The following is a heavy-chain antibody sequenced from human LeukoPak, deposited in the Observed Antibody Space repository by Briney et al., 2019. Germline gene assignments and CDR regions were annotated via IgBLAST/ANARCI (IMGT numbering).Heavy chain of an antibody. Sequence: SETLSLTCTVSGGSISSYCWSWIRQPAGKGLEWIGRIYTSGSTNYNPSLKSRVTMSVDTSKNQFSLKLSSVTAADTAVYYCAGRYFDWLLPNYYYYGMDVWGQGTTVTVSS. J-gene: IGHJ6*02. CDR3: AGRYFDWLLPNYYYYGMDV. V-gene: IGHV4-4*07. CDR2: IYTSGST. D-gene: IGHD3-9*01. CDR1: GGSISSYC.